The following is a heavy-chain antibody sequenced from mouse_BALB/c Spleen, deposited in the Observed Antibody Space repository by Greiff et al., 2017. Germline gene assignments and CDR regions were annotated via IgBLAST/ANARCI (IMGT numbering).Heavy chain of an antibody. J-gene: IGHJ3*01. V-gene: IGHV14-3*02. D-gene: IGHD2-4*01. CDR1: GFNIKDTY. CDR3: AKGTMITPFAY. CDR2: IDPANGNT. Sequence: VQLKQSGAELVKPGASVKLSCTASGFNIKDTYMHWVKQRPEQGLEWIGRIDPANGNTKYDPKFQGKATITADTSSNTAYLQLSSLTSEDTAVYYCAKGTMITPFAYWGQGTLVTVAA.